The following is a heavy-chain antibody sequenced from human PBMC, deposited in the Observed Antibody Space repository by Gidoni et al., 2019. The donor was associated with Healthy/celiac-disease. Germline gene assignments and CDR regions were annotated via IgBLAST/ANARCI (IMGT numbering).Heavy chain of an antibody. J-gene: IGHJ4*02. CDR2: IFSNDEK. CDR1: GFSLSNARMG. V-gene: IGHV2-26*01. Sequence: QVTLKESGPVLLKPTATLTLTCTVSGFSLSNARMGVSWIRQPPGKALEWLAHIFSNDEKSYSTSLKSRLTISKDTSKSQVVLTMTNMDPVDTATYYCARIRVRELPDYWGQGTLVTVSS. D-gene: IGHD1-26*01. CDR3: ARIRVRELPDY.